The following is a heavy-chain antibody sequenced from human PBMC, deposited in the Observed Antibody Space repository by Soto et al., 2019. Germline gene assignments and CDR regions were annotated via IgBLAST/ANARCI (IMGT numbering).Heavy chain of an antibody. V-gene: IGHV4-31*03. J-gene: IGHJ4*02. Sequence: SETLSLTCTVSGGSISSGDYYWSWIRQHPGKGLEWIGYIYYSGSTHYSSSLKSRATMSIDTSKNQFPLKLTSVTAADTAVYYCARLSSIDSSGYYLDYWGQGTLVTVSS. CDR1: GGSISSGDYY. D-gene: IGHD3-22*01. CDR3: ARLSSIDSSGYYLDY. CDR2: IYYSGST.